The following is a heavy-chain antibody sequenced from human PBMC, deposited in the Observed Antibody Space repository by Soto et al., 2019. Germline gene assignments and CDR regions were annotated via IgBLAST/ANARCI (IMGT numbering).Heavy chain of an antibody. V-gene: IGHV1-69*13. J-gene: IGHJ3*02. CDR3: ARDLNQLYRAFDI. Sequence: SVKVSCNASGGTFSSYAISWVRQAPGQGLEWMGGIIPIFGTANYAQKFQGRVTITADESTSTAYMELSSLRSEDTAVYYCARDLNQLYRAFDIWGQGTMVTVSS. CDR1: GGTFSSYA. D-gene: IGHD2-2*02. CDR2: IIPIFGTA.